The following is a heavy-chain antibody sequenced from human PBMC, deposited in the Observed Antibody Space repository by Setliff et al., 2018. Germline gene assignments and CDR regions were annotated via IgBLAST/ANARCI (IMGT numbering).Heavy chain of an antibody. D-gene: IGHD3-10*01. J-gene: IGHJ4*02. CDR2: IMPGRDT. CDR3: ARHATYYYGSGNLPFDS. Sequence: SETLSLICAVYGDSLSGYYWSWIRQSPKKGLEWIGEIMPGRDTLYSPSLESRLTITIDTSKSQFSLKLSSVTAADTAVYYCARHATYYYGSGNLPFDSWGQGTLVTVSS. V-gene: IGHV4-34*10. CDR1: GDSLSGYY.